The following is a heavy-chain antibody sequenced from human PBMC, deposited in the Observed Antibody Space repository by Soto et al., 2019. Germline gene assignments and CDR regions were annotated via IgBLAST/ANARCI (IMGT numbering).Heavy chain of an antibody. CDR2: IYYSGNA. CDR1: GDSISSSSYY. CDR3: APTGYYNYSFDV. V-gene: IGHV4-39*01. Sequence: PSETLSITCSVSGDSISSSSYYWGWIRQPPGTGLEWIGSIYYSGNAYFNPSLKSRVTISVDTSKNQFSLRLSSVTAADTAVYFCAPTGYYNYSFDVWGQGTTVTVSS. D-gene: IGHD3-9*01. J-gene: IGHJ6*02.